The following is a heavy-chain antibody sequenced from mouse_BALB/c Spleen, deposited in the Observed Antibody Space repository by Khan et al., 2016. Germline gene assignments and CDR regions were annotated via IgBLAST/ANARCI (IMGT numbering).Heavy chain of an antibody. CDR1: GYTFTSYW. J-gene: IGHJ2*01. CDR2: INPSTGYT. Sequence: VQLQESGAELAKPGASVKMSCKASGYTFTSYWMHWVKQRPGQGLEWIGYINPSTGYTEYNQKFKDKATLTADKSSSTAYMQLSSLTSEDSAVDYCARRHYGSSSYYFDYWGQGTTLTVSS. D-gene: IGHD1-1*01. CDR3: ARRHYGSSSYYFDY. V-gene: IGHV1-7*01.